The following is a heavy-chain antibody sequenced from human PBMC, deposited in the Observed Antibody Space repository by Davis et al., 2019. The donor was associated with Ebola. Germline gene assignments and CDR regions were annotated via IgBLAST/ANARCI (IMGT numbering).Heavy chain of an antibody. Sequence: SETLSLTCTVSGGSISSSSYYWGWLRQPPGKGLEWIGRIYYSGSTYYNPSLKSRVTISVDTSKNQFSLKLSSVTAADTAVYYCARLLLWFGELLQDDAFDIWGQGTMVTVSS. V-gene: IGHV4-39*01. D-gene: IGHD3-10*01. J-gene: IGHJ3*02. CDR3: ARLLLWFGELLQDDAFDI. CDR2: IYYSGST. CDR1: GGSISSSSYY.